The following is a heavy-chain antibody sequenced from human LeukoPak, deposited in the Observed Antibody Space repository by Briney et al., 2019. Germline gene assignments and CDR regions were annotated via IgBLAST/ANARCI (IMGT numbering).Heavy chain of an antibody. D-gene: IGHD2-2*01. J-gene: IGHJ4*02. CDR2: ITGSSSTI. Sequence: GGSLRLSCAASGFTFSILDMSWVRQAPGKGLEWVSFITGSSSTIYYADSVKGRFTISRDNAKNSLYLQMNSLRAEDTAVYYCASCSSTNCYWGQGTLVTVSS. V-gene: IGHV3-48*01. CDR1: GFTFSILD. CDR3: ASCSSTNCY.